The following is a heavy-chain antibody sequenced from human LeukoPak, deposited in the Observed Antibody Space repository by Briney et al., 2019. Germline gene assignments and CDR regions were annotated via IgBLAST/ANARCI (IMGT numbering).Heavy chain of an antibody. CDR2: IYTSGST. Sequence: SETLSLTCTVSGGSISSYYWSWIRQPAGKGLEWIGRIYTSGSTNYNPSLKGRVTMSVDTSKNQFSLKLSSVTAADTAVYYCATSGYCSSTSCRNNYYYYMDVWGKGTTVTVSS. CDR1: GGSISSYY. J-gene: IGHJ6*03. CDR3: ATSGYCSSTSCRNNYYYYMDV. V-gene: IGHV4-4*07. D-gene: IGHD2-2*01.